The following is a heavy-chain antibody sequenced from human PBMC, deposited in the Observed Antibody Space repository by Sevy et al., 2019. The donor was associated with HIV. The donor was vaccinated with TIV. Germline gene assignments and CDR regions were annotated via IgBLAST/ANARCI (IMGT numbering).Heavy chain of an antibody. D-gene: IGHD1-26*01. CDR3: ARAKYGGNSPATRLDY. J-gene: IGHJ4*02. CDR2: IYYSGST. V-gene: IGHV4-59*07. CDR1: GGSISSYY. Sequence: SDTLSLTCTVSGGSISSYYWSWIRQPPGKGLEWIGYIYYSGSTNYNPSLKSRVTISVDTSKNQFSLKLSSVTAADTAVYYCARAKYGGNSPATRLDYWGQGTLVTVSS.